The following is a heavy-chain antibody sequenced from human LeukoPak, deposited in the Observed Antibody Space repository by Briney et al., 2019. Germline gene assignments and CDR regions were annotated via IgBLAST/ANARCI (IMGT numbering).Heavy chain of an antibody. J-gene: IGHJ4*02. CDR2: ISSSGSTI. CDR3: ARDIRVSPYYFDY. Sequence: GGSLRLSCAASGFTFSDYYMSWIRQAPGKGLEWVSYISSSGSTIYYADSVKGRFTISRDNAKSSLYLQMNSLRAEDTAVYYCARDIRVSPYYFDYWGQGTLVTVSS. CDR1: GFTFSDYY. D-gene: IGHD2-2*02. V-gene: IGHV3-11*01.